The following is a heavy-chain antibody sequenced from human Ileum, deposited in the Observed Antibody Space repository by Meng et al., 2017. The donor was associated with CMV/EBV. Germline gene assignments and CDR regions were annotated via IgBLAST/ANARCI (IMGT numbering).Heavy chain of an antibody. Sequence: SETLSLTCTVSGGSISSSSYSWGWIRQPPGKGLEWIGSIYYSGSTYYNPSLKSRVTISVDTSKNQFSLKLSYVTAAETAVYYCSRGVSHYYYYYGMDVWGQGTTVTVSS. D-gene: IGHD2-8*01. CDR2: IYYSGST. CDR1: GGSISSSSYS. V-gene: IGHV4-39*07. J-gene: IGHJ6*02. CDR3: SRGVSHYYYYYGMDV.